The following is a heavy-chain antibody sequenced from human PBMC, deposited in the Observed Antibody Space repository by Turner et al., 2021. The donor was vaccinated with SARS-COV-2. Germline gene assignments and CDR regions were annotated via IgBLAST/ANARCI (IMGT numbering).Heavy chain of an antibody. V-gene: IGHV3-72*01. D-gene: IGHD2-21*02. CDR3: ARDGRHSGGDYTSYHYDY. J-gene: IGHJ4*02. CDR2: ARNKANSYTT. Sequence: EVQLVESGGGLVQPGGSLRLPCVVSGFTVSEHYMDWVRQAPGKGLECVGRARNKANSYTTDYAASVKGRFTISRVDVKNSLYLQMDSLKTDDTAVYYCARDGRHSGGDYTSYHYDYWGQGSLVTVSS. CDR1: GFTVSEHY.